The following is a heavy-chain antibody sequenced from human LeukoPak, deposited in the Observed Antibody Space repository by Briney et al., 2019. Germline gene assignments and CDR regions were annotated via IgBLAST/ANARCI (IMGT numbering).Heavy chain of an antibody. D-gene: IGHD6-6*01. CDR1: GDSVSTNGVA. CDR2: TYYRSKWYN. CDR3: ARGRSSAFDT. J-gene: IGHJ3*02. Sequence: SQTLSLTCGISGDSVSTNGVAWNWLRQSPSRGLEWPGRTYYRSKWYNDHAVSVKSRRTINPDTATNQYSLQLNCVTPEDTGVYYWARGRSSAFDTWGQGTVVTVSS. V-gene: IGHV6-1*01.